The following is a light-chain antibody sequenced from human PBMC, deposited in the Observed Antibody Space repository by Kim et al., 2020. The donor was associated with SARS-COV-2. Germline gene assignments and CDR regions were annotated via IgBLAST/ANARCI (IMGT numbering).Light chain of an antibody. Sequence: EIVLTQSPDTLSLSPGERAILSCRASQTVVSSYLAWYQHKPGRAPRLLIWQASNRATGIPDRFSGSGSGTDFTLTISRLEPEDFAVYYCQQYGNSPRTFGQGTKLEIK. V-gene: IGKV3-20*01. CDR1: QTVVSSY. J-gene: IGKJ2*01. CDR2: QAS. CDR3: QQYGNSPRT.